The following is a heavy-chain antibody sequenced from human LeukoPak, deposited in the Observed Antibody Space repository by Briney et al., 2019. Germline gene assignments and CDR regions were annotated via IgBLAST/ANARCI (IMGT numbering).Heavy chain of an antibody. CDR1: GFTFGDYA. V-gene: IGHV3-49*04. CDR3: TSWVDFWSGYYLPRFDY. J-gene: IGHJ4*02. Sequence: GGSLRLSCTASGFTFGDYAMSWVRQAPGKGLEWVGFIRSKAYGGTTEYAASVKGRFTISRDDSKSIAYLQMNSLKTEDTAVYYCTSWVDFWSGYYLPRFDYWDQGTLVTVSS. D-gene: IGHD3-3*01. CDR2: IRSKAYGGTT.